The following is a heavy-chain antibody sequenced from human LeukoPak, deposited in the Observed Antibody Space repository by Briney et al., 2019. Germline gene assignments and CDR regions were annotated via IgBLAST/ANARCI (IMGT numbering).Heavy chain of an antibody. V-gene: IGHV4-34*01. Sequence: SETLSLTCAVYGGSFSGYYWSWIRQPPGKGLEWIGEISHGGSTNYNPSLKSRVTISVDTSKNQFSLKLNSVTAADTAVYYCAVSAAALFDPWGQGTLVTVSS. CDR3: AVSAAALFDP. J-gene: IGHJ5*02. D-gene: IGHD6-13*01. CDR1: GGSFSGYY. CDR2: ISHGGST.